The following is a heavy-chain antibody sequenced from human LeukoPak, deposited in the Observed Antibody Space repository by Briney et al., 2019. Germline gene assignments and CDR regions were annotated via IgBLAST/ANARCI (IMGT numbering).Heavy chain of an antibody. CDR3: AGDISLAY. CDR2: IKADGSEK. CDR1: GFTFTSW. V-gene: IGHV3-7*04. J-gene: IGHJ4*02. Sequence: GGSLRLSCAASGFTFTSWMSWVRQAPGKGPECVANIKADGSEKMYVDSVKGRFTISRDNAKNSVYLQMNSLRAEDTAIYYCAGDISLAYWGQGTLVTVSS. D-gene: IGHD3-3*02.